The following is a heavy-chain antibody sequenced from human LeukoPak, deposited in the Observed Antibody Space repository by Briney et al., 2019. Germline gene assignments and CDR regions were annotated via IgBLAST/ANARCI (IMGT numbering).Heavy chain of an antibody. Sequence: PSETLSLTCAVYGGSFSGYYWSWIRQPPGKGLEWIGEINHSGSTNYNPSLKSRVTISVDTSKNQFSLKLSSVTAADTAVYYCARGGFRSTYSSSWSRGFDYWGQGTLVTVSS. J-gene: IGHJ4*02. CDR2: INHSGST. CDR3: ARGGFRSTYSSSWSRGFDY. V-gene: IGHV4-34*01. D-gene: IGHD6-13*01. CDR1: GGSFSGYY.